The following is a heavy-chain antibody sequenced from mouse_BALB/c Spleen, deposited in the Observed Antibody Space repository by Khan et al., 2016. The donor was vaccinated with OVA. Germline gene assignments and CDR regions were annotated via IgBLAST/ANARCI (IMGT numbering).Heavy chain of an antibody. J-gene: IGHJ3*01. CDR2: VNPNTGHT. V-gene: IGHV1-26*01. Sequence: VQLQQSGPDLVKSGASVKMSCTASGYSFTAYYLTWVKLSHGPSLECLGRVNPNTGHTNYNQKFKGKAILLVETSYTAADMERRSLTFDDLAVYYRVRGYDFSANRAQGTLVTVAA. CDR3: VRGYDFSAN. CDR1: GYSFTAYY. D-gene: IGHD2-14*01.